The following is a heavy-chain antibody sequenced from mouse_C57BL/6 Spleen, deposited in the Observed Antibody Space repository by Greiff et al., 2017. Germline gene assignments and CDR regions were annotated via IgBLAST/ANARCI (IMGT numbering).Heavy chain of an antibody. CDR1: GYTFTSYW. CDR2: IDPSDSYT. D-gene: IGHD1-1*01. CDR3: ARGYGSSYFDY. Sequence: QVQLQQPGAELVMPGASVKLSCKASGYTFTSYWMHWVKQRPGQGLGWIGEIDPSDSYTNYNQKFKGKSTLTVDKSSSTAYMQLSSLTSEDSAVYYCARGYGSSYFDYWGQGTTLTVSS. J-gene: IGHJ2*01. V-gene: IGHV1-69*01.